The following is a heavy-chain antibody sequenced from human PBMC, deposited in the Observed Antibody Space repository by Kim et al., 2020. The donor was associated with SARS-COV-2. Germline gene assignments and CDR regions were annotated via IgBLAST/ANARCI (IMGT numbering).Heavy chain of an antibody. CDR3: AKGILLYDSPYYFDY. D-gene: IGHD3-22*01. CDR2: ISGSGGHT. J-gene: IGHJ4*02. V-gene: IGHV3-23*01. Sequence: GGSLRLSCAASGFTFTSYAMNWVRQAPGKGLEWVSFISGSGGHTYYADSVKGRFTISRDNSKKTLYLQMNSLRAEDTAVYYCAKGILLYDSPYYFDYWGQGTLLTVSS. CDR1: GFTFTSYA.